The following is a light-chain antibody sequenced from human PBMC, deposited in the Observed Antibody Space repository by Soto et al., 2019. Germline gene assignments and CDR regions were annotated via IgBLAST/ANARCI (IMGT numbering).Light chain of an antibody. CDR2: EVS. J-gene: IGLJ1*01. Sequence: QSALTQPASVSGSPGQSITISCTGTSSDVGGYNYVSWYQQHPGKAPKLMIYEVSNRPSGVSNRFSGSKSGNTASLTISGIQSDDEVDYYCSSYTSSSTPYVFGTGTKLTVL. CDR1: SSDVGGYNY. CDR3: SSYTSSSTPYV. V-gene: IGLV2-14*01.